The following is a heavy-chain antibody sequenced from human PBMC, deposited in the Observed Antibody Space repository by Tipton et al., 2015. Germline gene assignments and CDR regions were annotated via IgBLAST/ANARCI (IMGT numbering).Heavy chain of an antibody. CDR2: IYSSATT. Sequence: TLSLTCTVSGGSISSYYWNWIRQSPGKGLEWIGYIYSSATTSYSSALRSRVTISVDTSKNQFSLQLSSVTAADTAVYYCAREVWDTDRSGYDYWGQGTLVTVSS. CDR3: AREVWDTDRSGYDY. D-gene: IGHD3-3*01. CDR1: GGSISSYY. V-gene: IGHV4-59*12. J-gene: IGHJ4*02.